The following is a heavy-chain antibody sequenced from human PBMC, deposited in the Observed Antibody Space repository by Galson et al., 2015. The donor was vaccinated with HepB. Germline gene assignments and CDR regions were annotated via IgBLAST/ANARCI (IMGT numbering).Heavy chain of an antibody. D-gene: IGHD3-22*01. Sequence: SLRLSCAASGFTFSDYYMSWIRQAPGKGLEWVSYISSSGSTIYYADSVKGRFTISRDNAKNSLYLQMNSLRAEDTAVYYCASGSDYYDSSGYIGEAYYYYYYGMDVWGQGTTVTVSS. CDR3: ASGSDYYDSSGYIGEAYYYYYYGMDV. V-gene: IGHV3-11*01. CDR1: GFTFSDYY. CDR2: ISSSGSTI. J-gene: IGHJ6*02.